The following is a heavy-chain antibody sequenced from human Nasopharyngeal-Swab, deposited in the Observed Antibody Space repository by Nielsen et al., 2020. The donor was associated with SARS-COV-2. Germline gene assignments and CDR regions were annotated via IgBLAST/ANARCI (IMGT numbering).Heavy chain of an antibody. D-gene: IGHD6-13*01. J-gene: IGHJ5*02. V-gene: IGHV3-64*04. CDR2: INDYEDRL. CDR1: GFTFSIYA. CDR3: ARPLSRDSTWTTEANWFDP. Sequence: GESLKISCSASGFTFSIYAMHWVRQAPGKGLEYVSTINDYEDRLYYADSVKGRFTISRDNSKNTLYLQMNSLRAEDTALYHCARPLSRDSTWTTEANWFDPWGQGTLVTVSS.